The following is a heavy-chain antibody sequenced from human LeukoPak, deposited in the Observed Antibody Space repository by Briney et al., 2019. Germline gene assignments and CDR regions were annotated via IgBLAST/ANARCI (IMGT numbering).Heavy chain of an antibody. V-gene: IGHV1-2*02. D-gene: IGHD5-12*01. CDR2: INPNSGGT. CDR1: GYTFTSYG. CDR3: ARGYSGYDHFDY. J-gene: IGHJ4*02. Sequence: PMASVKVSCKASGYTFTSYGISWVRQAPGQGLEWMGWINPNSGGTNYAQKFQGRVTMTRDTSISTAYMEPSRLRSDDTAVYYCARGYSGYDHFDYWGQGTLVTVSS.